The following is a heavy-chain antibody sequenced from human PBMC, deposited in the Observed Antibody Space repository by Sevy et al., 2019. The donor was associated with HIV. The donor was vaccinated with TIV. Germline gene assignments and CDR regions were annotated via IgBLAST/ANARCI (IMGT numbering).Heavy chain of an antibody. V-gene: IGHV4-39*01. CDR2: IYYSGST. Sequence: SETLSLTCTVSGGSISSSSYYWGWIRQPPGKGLEWIGSIYYSGSTYYNPSLKSRVPISVGTSKNRFSLKLSSVTAADTAVYDCAGPAFQPASISGGAFDIWGQGTMVTVSS. CDR3: AGPAFQPASISGGAFDI. D-gene: IGHD3-10*01. CDR1: GGSISSSSYY. J-gene: IGHJ3*02.